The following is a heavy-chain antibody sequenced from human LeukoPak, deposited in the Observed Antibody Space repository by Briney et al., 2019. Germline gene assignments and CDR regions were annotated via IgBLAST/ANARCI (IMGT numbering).Heavy chain of an antibody. J-gene: IGHJ5*02. CDR2: IIPIFGTA. CDR3: ARVGQRLRFDP. Sequence: SVKVSCKASGGTFSSYAISWVRQAPGQGLEWMGGIIPIFGTANYAQTFQGRVTITADESTSTAYMELSSLRSENTAVYYCARVGQRLRFDPWGQGTLVTVSS. D-gene: IGHD6-25*01. CDR1: GGTFSSYA. V-gene: IGHV1-69*13.